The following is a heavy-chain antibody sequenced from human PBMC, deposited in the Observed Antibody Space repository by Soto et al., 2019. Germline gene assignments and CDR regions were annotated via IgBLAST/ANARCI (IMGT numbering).Heavy chain of an antibody. CDR3: ARRGSGWSDNWFDP. Sequence: GESLKISCKGSGCSFSNYWIGWVRQMPGKGLEWMGIIYPGDSDTRYSPSFQGQVTISVDKSISTAYLQWSSLKASDTAMYYCARRGSGWSDNWFDPWGQGNLVTGSA. CDR2: IYPGDSDT. D-gene: IGHD6-19*01. CDR1: GCSFSNYW. J-gene: IGHJ5*02. V-gene: IGHV5-51*01.